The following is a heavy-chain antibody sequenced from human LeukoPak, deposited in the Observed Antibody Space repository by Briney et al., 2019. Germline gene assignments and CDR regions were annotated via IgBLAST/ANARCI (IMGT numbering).Heavy chain of an antibody. J-gene: IGHJ3*02. V-gene: IGHV1-46*01. CDR2: LNPTYDIP. CDR1: GYTFTRYG. D-gene: IGHD3-9*01. CDR3: AKDPRNILTGDYDDFDI. Sequence: ASVRVSCKASGYTFTRYGISWVRQAPGQGLQWLGILNPTYDIPIYAQTFEGRVTMTRDMSTSTVYMELTTLTSDDTAVYFCAKDPRNILTGDYDDFDIWGQGTMVIVSS.